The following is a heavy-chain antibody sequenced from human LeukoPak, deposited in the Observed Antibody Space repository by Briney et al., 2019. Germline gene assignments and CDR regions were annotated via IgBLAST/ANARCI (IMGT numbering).Heavy chain of an antibody. Sequence: GGSLRLCCAASGFTFSSYGMHWVRRAPGKGLEWVAVISYDGSNKYYADSVKGRFTISRDNSKNTLYLQMNSLRAEDTAVYYCAKGHRRYYMDVWGKGTTVTVSS. V-gene: IGHV3-30*18. CDR2: ISYDGSNK. CDR1: GFTFSSYG. J-gene: IGHJ6*03. CDR3: AKGHRRYYMDV. D-gene: IGHD1-14*01.